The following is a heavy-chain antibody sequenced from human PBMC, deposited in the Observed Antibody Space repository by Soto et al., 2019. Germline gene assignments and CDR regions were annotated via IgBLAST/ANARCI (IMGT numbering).Heavy chain of an antibody. D-gene: IGHD3-10*01. V-gene: IGHV3-48*02. Sequence: WGSLRLSCAASGFTFSSYSMNWVRQAPGKGLEWVSYISSSSSTIYYADSVKGRFTISRDNAKNSLYLQMNSLRDEDTAVYYCARDFDYYGSGSYYKGNFDYWGQGTLVTVSS. CDR2: ISSSSSTI. CDR1: GFTFSSYS. CDR3: ARDFDYYGSGSYYKGNFDY. J-gene: IGHJ4*02.